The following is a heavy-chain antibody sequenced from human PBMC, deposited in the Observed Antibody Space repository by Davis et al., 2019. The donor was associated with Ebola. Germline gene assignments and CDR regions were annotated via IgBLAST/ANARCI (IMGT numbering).Heavy chain of an antibody. D-gene: IGHD1-7*01. CDR1: GFTVSSNY. CDR3: AKGGYGPNYDAFDI. CDR2: IYSGGST. J-gene: IGHJ3*02. V-gene: IGHV3-66*01. Sequence: GGSLRLSCAASGFTVSSNYMSWVRQAPGKGLEWVSVIYSGGSTYYADSVKGRFTISRDNSKNTLYLQMHSLRAEDTAVYYCAKGGYGPNYDAFDIWGQGTMVTVSS.